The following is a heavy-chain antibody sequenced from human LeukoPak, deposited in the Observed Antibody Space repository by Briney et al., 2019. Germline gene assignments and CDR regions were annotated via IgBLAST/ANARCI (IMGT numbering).Heavy chain of an antibody. J-gene: IGHJ4*02. V-gene: IGHV3-74*01. CDR1: GFTFSSYW. Sequence: GGSLRLSCVASGFTFSSYWMHWVRQDPRKGLVWVSRINGDGRNINYADSARGRFTISRDNAKNSLSLQMNSLRAGDTAVYYCATIVTATGTVYWGQGTLVTVSS. D-gene: IGHD6-13*01. CDR2: INGDGRNI. CDR3: ATIVTATGTVY.